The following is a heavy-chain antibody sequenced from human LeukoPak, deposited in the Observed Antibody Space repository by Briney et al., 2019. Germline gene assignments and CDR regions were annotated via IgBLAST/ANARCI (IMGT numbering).Heavy chain of an antibody. Sequence: GGSLRLSCAASGFTFSSYAMSWVRQAPGKGLEWVSAISGSGGSTYYADSVKGRFTISRDNSKNTLYLQMNSLRAEDTAVYYCAKDPTSGGSSGYYIYYFDYWGQGTLVTVSS. CDR1: GFTFSSYA. V-gene: IGHV3-23*01. J-gene: IGHJ4*02. CDR2: ISGSGGST. CDR3: AKDPTSGGSSGYYIYYFDY. D-gene: IGHD3-22*01.